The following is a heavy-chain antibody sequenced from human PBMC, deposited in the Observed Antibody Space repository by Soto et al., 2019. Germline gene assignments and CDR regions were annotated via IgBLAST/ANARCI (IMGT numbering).Heavy chain of an antibody. CDR3: ARVNYKRGNYFDY. V-gene: IGHV3-11*06. Sequence: QVQLVESGGGLVKPGGSLRLSCAASGFTFSDYYMGWIRQAPGKGLEWISYISFDTTYTNYADSVKGRFTISRDNAKNSLNQQMNSLRVEDTGVYYCARVNYKRGNYFDYWGQGTLVAVAP. CDR1: GFTFSDYY. CDR2: ISFDTTYT. J-gene: IGHJ4*02. D-gene: IGHD1-7*01.